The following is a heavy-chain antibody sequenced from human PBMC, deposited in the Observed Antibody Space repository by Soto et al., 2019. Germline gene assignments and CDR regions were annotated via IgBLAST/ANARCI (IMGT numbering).Heavy chain of an antibody. J-gene: IGHJ2*01. D-gene: IGHD6-13*01. CDR3: ARDRGEYTSSWFWYFSH. CDR1: GASISSFN. Sequence: SETLSLTCSVSGASISSFNWNWVRQPAGKGPEWVGRLNIAGTINYNPSLQSRITMSMDTSKNQISLHLRSVTAADTAIYYCARDRGEYTSSWFWYFSHWGHGTLFTVSS. V-gene: IGHV4-4*07. CDR2: LNIAGTI.